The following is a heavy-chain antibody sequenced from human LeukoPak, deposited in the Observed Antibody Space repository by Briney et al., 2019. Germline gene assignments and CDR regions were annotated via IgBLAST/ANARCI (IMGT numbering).Heavy chain of an antibody. CDR1: GGSISSYY. D-gene: IGHD3-22*01. J-gene: IGHJ2*01. V-gene: IGHV4-59*08. CDR3: ARQTYYYDSSGYYYGYFDL. Sequence: PSETLSLTCTVSGGSISSYYWSWIRQPPGKGLEWIGYIYYSGNFNYNPSLKSRVTISVDTSKNQFSLKLSSVTAADTAVYYCARQTYYYDSSGYYYGYFDLWGRGTLVTVSS. CDR2: IYYSGNF.